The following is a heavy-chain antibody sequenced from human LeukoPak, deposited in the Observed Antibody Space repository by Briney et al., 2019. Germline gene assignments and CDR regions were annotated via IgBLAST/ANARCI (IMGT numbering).Heavy chain of an antibody. CDR1: GFTFSSYS. CDR2: ISSGSSTI. J-gene: IGHJ4*02. V-gene: IGHV3-48*01. Sequence: GSLRLSCAASGFTFSSYSMNWVRQAPGKGLEWVSYISSGSSTIYYADSVKGRFTISRDNAKNSLYLQMNSLRAEDTAVYYCAETSHSGYPNYWGQGTLVTVSP. CDR3: AETSHSGYPNY. D-gene: IGHD3-22*01.